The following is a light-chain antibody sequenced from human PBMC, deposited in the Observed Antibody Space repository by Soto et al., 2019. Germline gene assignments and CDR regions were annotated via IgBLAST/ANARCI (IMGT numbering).Light chain of an antibody. Sequence: DIVMTQSPLSLPVTPGEPASISCRSSHSLLHSNGYNYLDWYLQKPGQSPQLLIYLGSYRASGVPDRFGGGGSGTDFTLTITRVEAEDVGIYYCMQALQSPLTFGGGTKVDIK. CDR1: HSLLHSNGYNY. J-gene: IGKJ4*01. CDR2: LGS. CDR3: MQALQSPLT. V-gene: IGKV2-28*01.